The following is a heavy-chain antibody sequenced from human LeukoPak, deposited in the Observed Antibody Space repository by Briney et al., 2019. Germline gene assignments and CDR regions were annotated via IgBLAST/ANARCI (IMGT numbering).Heavy chain of an antibody. CDR2: IIPIFGTA. D-gene: IGHD2/OR15-2a*01. J-gene: IGHJ4*02. CDR3: AAEGQWSLVHYFSS. CDR1: GGTFSSYA. V-gene: IGHV1-69*13. Sequence: SVKVSCKASGGTFSSYAISWVRQAPGQGLEWMGGIIPIFGTANYAQKFQGRVTMTEDPSTDAAYLELSSLRSEDTAVYFCAAEGQWSLVHYFSSWGQGTLVTVSS.